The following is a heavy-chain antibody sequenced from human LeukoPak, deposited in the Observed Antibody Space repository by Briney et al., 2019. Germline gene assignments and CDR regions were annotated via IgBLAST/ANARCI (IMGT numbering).Heavy chain of an antibody. Sequence: SVKVPCKASGFTFTSSAVQWVRQARGQRLEWIGWIVVGSGNTNYAQKFQERVTITRDMSTSTAYMELSSLRSDDTAVYYCAASPDYYDSSGYSYYFDYWGQGTLVTVSS. D-gene: IGHD3-22*01. V-gene: IGHV1-58*01. J-gene: IGHJ4*02. CDR3: AASPDYYDSSGYSYYFDY. CDR2: IVVGSGNT. CDR1: GFTFTSSA.